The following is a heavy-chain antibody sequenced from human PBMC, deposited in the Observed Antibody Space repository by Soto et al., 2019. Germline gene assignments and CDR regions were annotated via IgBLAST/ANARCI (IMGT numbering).Heavy chain of an antibody. CDR2: ISSTISYT. CDR3: VRYASGYVDY. CDR1: GFTFSDYY. Sequence: GGSLRLSCAASGFTFSDYYMSWIRQAPGKGLEWVSYISSTISYTHYADSVKGRFTISRDNAKNSLYLQMNSPRAEDTAVYYWVRYASGYVDYWGQGSLVT. V-gene: IGHV3-11*06. J-gene: IGHJ4*02.